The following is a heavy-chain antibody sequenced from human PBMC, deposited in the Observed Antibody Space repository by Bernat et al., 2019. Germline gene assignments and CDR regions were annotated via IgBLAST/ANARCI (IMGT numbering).Heavy chain of an antibody. J-gene: IGHJ4*02. CDR1: GFSFTTYG. CDR3: ARISGSYNRLDY. D-gene: IGHD1-26*01. V-gene: IGHV3-33*01. Sequence: QIQLAESGGGVVQPGRSLRLSCAASGFSFTTYGMHWDRQAPGKGLEWVAVIYYDGSRQFYADSVMGRFTVSRDTSRNTLYLQMNSLRAEDTAVYYCARISGSYNRLDYWGPGTLVTVSS. CDR2: IYYDGSRQ.